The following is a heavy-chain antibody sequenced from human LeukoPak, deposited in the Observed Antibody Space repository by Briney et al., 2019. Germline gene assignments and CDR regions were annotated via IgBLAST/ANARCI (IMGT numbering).Heavy chain of an antibody. CDR2: IYTSGST. CDR1: GGSISSGNYY. J-gene: IGHJ2*01. Sequence: SETLSLTCTVSGGSISSGNYYWNWIRQPAGKGLEWIGLIYTSGSTYYNPSLKSRLTISLDTSKNQFSLKLGSVTAADTAVYYRAREFDLWGRGTLVTVSS. CDR3: AREFDL. V-gene: IGHV4-61*02.